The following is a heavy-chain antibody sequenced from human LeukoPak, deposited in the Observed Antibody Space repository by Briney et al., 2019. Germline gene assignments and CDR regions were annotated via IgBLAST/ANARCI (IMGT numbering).Heavy chain of an antibody. CDR2: INPSGGST. D-gene: IGHD6-13*01. CDR3: ARIIAASATWDY. CDR1: GYTFTTYY. V-gene: IGHV1-46*01. J-gene: IGHJ4*02. Sequence: ASVKVSCKASGYTFTTYYFHWVRQAPGQGHEGMGLINPSGGSTSYERKFQGRVTMPRETSTSTVYMELSSLRSEDTAVYYCARIIAASATWDYWGEGTLVTVSS.